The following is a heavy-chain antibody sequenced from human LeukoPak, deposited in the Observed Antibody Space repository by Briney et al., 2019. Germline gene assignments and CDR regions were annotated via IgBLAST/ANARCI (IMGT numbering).Heavy chain of an antibody. V-gene: IGHV3-30*18. D-gene: IGHD5-18*01. J-gene: IGHJ4*02. CDR2: ISYDGSNK. CDR3: AKDHRGYSYGRIDY. Sequence: TGRSLRLSCAASGFTFSSYGMHWVRQAPGKGLEWVAVISYDGSNKYYADSVKGRFTISRDNPKNTLYLQMNSLRAEDTAVYYCAKDHRGYSYGRIDYWGQGTLVTVSS. CDR1: GFTFSSYG.